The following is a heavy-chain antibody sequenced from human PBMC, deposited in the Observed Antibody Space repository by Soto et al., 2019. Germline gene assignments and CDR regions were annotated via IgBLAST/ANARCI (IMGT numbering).Heavy chain of an antibody. D-gene: IGHD6-19*01. CDR1: GFSLSTSGVG. J-gene: IGHJ4*02. V-gene: IGHV2-5*02. Sequence: QITLKESGPTLVKHTQTLTLTCTFSGFSLSTSGVGVGWIRQPPGKALEWLELIYWDDDKRYSPSLKSRLTITKDTSKNQVVLTMTNMDPVDTATYYCAHTYIAVAGLTFDYWGQGILVTVSS. CDR2: IYWDDDK. CDR3: AHTYIAVAGLTFDY.